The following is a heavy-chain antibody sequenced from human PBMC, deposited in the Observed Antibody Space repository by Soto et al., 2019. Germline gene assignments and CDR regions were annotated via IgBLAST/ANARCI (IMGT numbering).Heavy chain of an antibody. Sequence: QITLKEPGPTLVKPTQTLTLTCTFSGFSLGTSGLGVGWLRQRQATALEWLAPIYWNDDKRSSPSLKNRLTTTRAPSKNQAVLPVTNMDPVATATYYCALRDTPPTGPYFDSWGQGTLVTVSS. CDR3: ALRDTPPTGPYFDS. V-gene: IGHV2-5*01. J-gene: IGHJ4*02. D-gene: IGHD2-15*01. CDR1: GFSLGTSGLG. CDR2: IYWNDDK.